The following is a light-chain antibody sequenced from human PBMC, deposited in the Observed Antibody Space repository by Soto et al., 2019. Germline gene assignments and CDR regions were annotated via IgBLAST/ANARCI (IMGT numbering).Light chain of an antibody. CDR1: SGHSSYA. Sequence: QPVLTQSPSASASLGASVKLTCTLSSGHSSYAIAWHQQQPEKGPRYLMKLSSDGSHSKGDGIPDRFSGSSSGAERYLTISSLQSEDEANYYCQIWDTGARVVFGGGTKLAVL. CDR3: QIWDTGARVV. J-gene: IGLJ2*01. V-gene: IGLV4-69*01. CDR2: LSSDGSH.